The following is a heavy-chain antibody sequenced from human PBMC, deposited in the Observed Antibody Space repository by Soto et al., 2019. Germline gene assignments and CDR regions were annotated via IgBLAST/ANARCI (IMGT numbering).Heavy chain of an antibody. CDR2: IYYSGST. Sequence: SETLSLTCSVSGASFTSAVYYCSWIRQPPGKGLEWIGSIYYSGSTYYNPSLKSRVTISVDTSKNQFSLKLSSVTAADTAVYYCARHVRGMSGRGAYFDYWGQGTLVTVSS. V-gene: IGHV4-39*01. CDR3: ARHVRGMSGRGAYFDY. J-gene: IGHJ4*02. D-gene: IGHD3-3*01. CDR1: GASFTSAVYY.